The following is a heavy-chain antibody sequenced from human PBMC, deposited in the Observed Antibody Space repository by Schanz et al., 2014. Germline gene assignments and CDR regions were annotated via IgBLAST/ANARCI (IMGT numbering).Heavy chain of an antibody. J-gene: IGHJ4*02. CDR3: AREWSSFDY. V-gene: IGHV4-59*01. CDR1: GGSISSFK. Sequence: QVQLQESGPGLVKPSETLSLTCTVSGGSISSFKWSWIRQPPGKGLEYIGYIYSSGSTNHNPSLESRVTMSVDTSKNQFSLKLSSVTAADTAVYYCAREWSSFDYWGQGTLVTVSS. CDR2: IYSSGST. D-gene: IGHD2-8*01.